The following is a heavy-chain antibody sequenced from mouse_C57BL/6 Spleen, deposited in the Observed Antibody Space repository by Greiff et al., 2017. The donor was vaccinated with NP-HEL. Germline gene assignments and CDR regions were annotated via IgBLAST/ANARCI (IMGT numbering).Heavy chain of an antibody. CDR2: ISPGSGST. V-gene: IGHV1-55*01. CDR3: ASAPYYGRLDWYFDV. Sequence: VQLQQPGAELVKPGASVKMSCKASGYTFTSYWITWVKQRPGQGLEWIGDISPGSGSTNYNEKFKSKATLTVDTSSSTAYMQLSSLTSEDSAVYYCASAPYYGRLDWYFDVWGTGTTVTVSS. CDR1: GYTFTSYW. J-gene: IGHJ1*03. D-gene: IGHD1-1*01.